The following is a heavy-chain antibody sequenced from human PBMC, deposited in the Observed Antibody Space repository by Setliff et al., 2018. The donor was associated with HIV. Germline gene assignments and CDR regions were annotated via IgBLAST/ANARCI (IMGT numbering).Heavy chain of an antibody. CDR3: ARGGGSSYLYDSRGSEYFQF. V-gene: IGHV1-2*02. Sequence: ASVKVSCKASGYTFTGYYMHWVRQAPGQGLEWMGWINPNSGGTNYAQKFQGRVTMTRDTSISTAYMELSRLRSDDTAVYYCARGGGSSYLYDSRGSEYFQFWGQGALVTVSS. J-gene: IGHJ1*01. CDR2: INPNSGGT. D-gene: IGHD3-22*01. CDR1: GYTFTGYY.